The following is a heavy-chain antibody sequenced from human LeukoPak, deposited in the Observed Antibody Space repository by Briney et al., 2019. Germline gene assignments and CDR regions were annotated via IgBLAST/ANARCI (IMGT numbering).Heavy chain of an antibody. J-gene: IGHJ5*02. CDR2: ISAYNGNT. V-gene: IGHV1-18*01. Sequence: GASVKVSCKASGYTFTSYRINWVRQAPGQGLEWMGWISAYNGNTNYAQKLQGRVTMTTDTSTSTAYMELRSLRSDDTAVYYCARVGEWLFTNWFDPWGQGTLVTVSS. CDR3: ARVGEWLFTNWFDP. D-gene: IGHD3-3*01. CDR1: GYTFTSYR.